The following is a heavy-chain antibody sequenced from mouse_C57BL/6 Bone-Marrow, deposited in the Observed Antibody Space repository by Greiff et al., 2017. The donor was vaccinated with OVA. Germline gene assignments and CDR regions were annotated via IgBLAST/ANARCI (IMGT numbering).Heavy chain of an antibody. CDR1: GYTFTDYN. Sequence: EVKLEESGPELAKPGASVKIPCKASGYTFTDYNMDWVKQSHGKSLEWIGDINSNNGGTIYNQKFKGKATLTVDKSSSTAYMELRSLTSEDTAVYDGARGGYYGYDGGGCFAYGGQGTLVTVSA. V-gene: IGHV1-18*01. CDR3: ARGGYYGYDGGGCFAY. CDR2: INSNNGGT. D-gene: IGHD2-2*01. J-gene: IGHJ3*01.